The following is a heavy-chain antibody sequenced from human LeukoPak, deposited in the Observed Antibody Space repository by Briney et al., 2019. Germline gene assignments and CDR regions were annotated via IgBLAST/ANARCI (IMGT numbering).Heavy chain of an antibody. D-gene: IGHD6-13*01. V-gene: IGHV3-23*01. J-gene: IGHJ4*02. CDR2: ISGDGVYT. CDR1: GFTFSAYA. CDR3: AKNAATGKAYYDY. Sequence: GGSLRLSCAASGFTFSAYAMTWVRQAPGKGLEWVSAISGDGVYTYYIDSVKGRFTISRDNSRNTLYLQMNSLRVEDTAIYYCAKNAATGKAYYDYWGQGTLVTVSS.